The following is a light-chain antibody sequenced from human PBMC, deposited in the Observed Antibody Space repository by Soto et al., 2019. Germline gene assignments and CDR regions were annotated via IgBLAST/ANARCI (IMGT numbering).Light chain of an antibody. CDR3: QQYNNWPPLT. J-gene: IGKJ4*01. CDR2: GAS. Sequence: EIVMTQSPATLSVSPGERATLSCRASQSVSSNLAWYQQKPGQAPRLLISGASTRATGIPARFSGSGSGTEFTLTISSLQSEDFAVYSCQQYNNWPPLTFGGGTKVEIK. V-gene: IGKV3-15*01. CDR1: QSVSSN.